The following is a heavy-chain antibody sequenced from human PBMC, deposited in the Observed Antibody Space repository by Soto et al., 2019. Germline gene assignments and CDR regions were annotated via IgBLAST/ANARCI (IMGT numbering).Heavy chain of an antibody. Sequence: PSETLSLTCTVSGGSISSYYWSWIRQPPGKGLEWIGYIYYSGSTNYNPSLKSRVTISVDTSKNQFSLKLSSVTAADTAVYYCARRVVVSETFDYWGQGTLVTVSS. D-gene: IGHD2-2*01. J-gene: IGHJ4*02. CDR3: ARRVVVSETFDY. V-gene: IGHV4-59*08. CDR1: GGSISSYY. CDR2: IYYSGST.